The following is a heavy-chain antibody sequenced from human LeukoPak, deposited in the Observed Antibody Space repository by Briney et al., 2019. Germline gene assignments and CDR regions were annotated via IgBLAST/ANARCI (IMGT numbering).Heavy chain of an antibody. Sequence: GASVKVSCKASGYTFTSYGISWVRQAPGQGLELTGWISAYNGNTNYAQKLQGRVTMTTDTSTSTAYMELRSLRSDDTAVYYCARVDISTGYYHFDYWGQGTLVTVSS. CDR1: GYTFTSYG. V-gene: IGHV1-18*04. CDR2: ISAYNGNT. J-gene: IGHJ4*02. D-gene: IGHD3-9*01. CDR3: ARVDISTGYYHFDY.